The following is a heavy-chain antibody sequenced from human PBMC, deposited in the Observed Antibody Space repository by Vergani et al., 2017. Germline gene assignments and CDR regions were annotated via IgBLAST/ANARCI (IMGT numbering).Heavy chain of an antibody. Sequence: QVNLQESGPGLVKPSETLSLTCAVSGDSISSGNNWGWLRQPPGKGLEWISSVSHSGDTYFNPSLKGRVSISMDTSKKYFFLTLSSVTAADTAMYYCARRSSSYYFDIWGQGVLITVSS. D-gene: IGHD3-22*01. CDR2: VSHSGDT. V-gene: IGHV4-38-2*01. J-gene: IGHJ5*02. CDR1: GDSISSGNN. CDR3: ARRSSSYYFDI.